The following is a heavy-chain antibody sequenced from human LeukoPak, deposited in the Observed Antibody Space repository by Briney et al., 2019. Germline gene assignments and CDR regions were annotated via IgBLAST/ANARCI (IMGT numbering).Heavy chain of an antibody. CDR1: GGSVSSGSYY. CDR3: ARADPVRYFDY. V-gene: IGHV4-61*01. J-gene: IGHJ4*02. Sequence: SETLSLTCTVSGGSVSSGSYYWSWIRQPPGKGLEWIGYIYYSGSTNYNPSLKSRVTISVDPSKNQFSLKLSSVTAADTAVYYCARADPVRYFDYWGQGTLVTVSS. CDR2: IYYSGST.